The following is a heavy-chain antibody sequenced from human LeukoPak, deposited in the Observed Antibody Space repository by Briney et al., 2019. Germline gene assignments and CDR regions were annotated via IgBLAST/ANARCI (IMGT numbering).Heavy chain of an antibody. J-gene: IGHJ5*02. CDR3: ARRRLGYCSSTSCHNWFDP. Sequence: GESLKISCQGSGYSFTNYWIGWVRQMPGKGLEWMGIMYPGDSETRYSPSFQSQVTISADKSISTAYLQWSSLKASDTAMYYCARRRLGYCSSTSCHNWFDPWGQGTLVTVSS. CDR2: MYPGDSET. D-gene: IGHD2-2*01. CDR1: GYSFTNYW. V-gene: IGHV5-51*01.